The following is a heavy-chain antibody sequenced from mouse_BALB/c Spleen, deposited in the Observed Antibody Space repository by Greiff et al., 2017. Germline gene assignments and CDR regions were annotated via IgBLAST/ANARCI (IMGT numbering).Heavy chain of an antibody. CDR2: INPYNDGT. Sequence: EVQLVESGPELVKPGASVKMSCKASGYTFTSYVMHWVKQKPGQGLEWIGYINPYNDGTKYNEKFKGKATLTSDKSSSTAYMELSSLTSEDSAVYYCARKEDYGYDWFAYWGQGTLVTVSA. D-gene: IGHD2-2*01. V-gene: IGHV1-14*01. CDR3: ARKEDYGYDWFAY. J-gene: IGHJ3*01. CDR1: GYTFTSYV.